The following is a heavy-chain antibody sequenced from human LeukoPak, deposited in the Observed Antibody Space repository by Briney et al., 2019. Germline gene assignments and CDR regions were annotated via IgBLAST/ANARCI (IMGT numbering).Heavy chain of an antibody. CDR3: ARGLRYCSSTSCYSIDAFDI. Sequence: RSGGSLRLSCAASGFTFSRYDMHWVRQTTGKGLEWVSAIGTAGETHYPGSVKGRFTISRENAKNSLYLQMNSLRAGDTAVYYCARGLRYCSSTSCYSIDAFDIWGQGTMVTVSS. D-gene: IGHD2-2*01. CDR2: IGTAGET. CDR1: GFTFSRYD. V-gene: IGHV3-13*01. J-gene: IGHJ3*02.